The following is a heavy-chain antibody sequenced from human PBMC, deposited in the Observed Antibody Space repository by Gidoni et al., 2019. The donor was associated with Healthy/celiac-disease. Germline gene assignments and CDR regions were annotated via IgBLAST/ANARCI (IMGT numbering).Heavy chain of an antibody. D-gene: IGHD6-19*01. CDR3: AKDGGSGWYGYFDY. CDR2: IRYDGSNK. Sequence: QVQLVESGGGVVQPGGSLRLSCAASGFPFSSYGMHWVRQAPGKGLEWVAFIRYDGSNKYYADSVKGRFTISRDNSKNTLYLQMNSLRAEDTAVYYCAKDGGSGWYGYFDYWGQGTLVTVSS. CDR1: GFPFSSYG. J-gene: IGHJ4*02. V-gene: IGHV3-30*02.